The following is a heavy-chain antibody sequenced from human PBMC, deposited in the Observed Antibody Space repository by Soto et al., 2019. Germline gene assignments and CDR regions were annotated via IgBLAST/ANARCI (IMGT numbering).Heavy chain of an antibody. CDR1: GFTFSSYA. D-gene: IGHD6-19*01. CDR3: ARDPSSGWYYFDY. V-gene: IGHV3-30-3*01. CDR2: ISYDGSNK. J-gene: IGHJ4*02. Sequence: PGGSLRLSCAASGFTFSSYAMHWVRQAPGKGLEWVAVISYDGSNKYYADSVKGRFTISRDNSKNTLYLQMNSLRAEDTAVYYCARDPSSGWYYFDYWGQGTLVTVSS.